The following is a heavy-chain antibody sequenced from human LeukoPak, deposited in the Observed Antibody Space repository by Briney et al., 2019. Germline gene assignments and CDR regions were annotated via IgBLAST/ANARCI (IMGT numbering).Heavy chain of an antibody. J-gene: IGHJ4*02. CDR1: GFTFSNYN. V-gene: IGHV3-21*01. Sequence: GGSLGLSCAASGFTFSNYNMNWVRQAPGKGLEWVSSITSGSNYIYYADSVKGRFTISRDNAKNSLYLQMNSLRADDAAVYYCARDLRLWGQGTLVTVSS. CDR2: ITSGSNYI. CDR3: ARDLRL.